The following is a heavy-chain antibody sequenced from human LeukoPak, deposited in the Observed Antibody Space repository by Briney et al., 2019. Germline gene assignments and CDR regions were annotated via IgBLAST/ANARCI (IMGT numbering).Heavy chain of an antibody. D-gene: IGHD6-13*01. CDR2: IYYSGST. J-gene: IGHJ6*02. CDR3: ARRRSGSSRSWSNYCYGLDV. V-gene: IGHV4-39*01. CDR1: GGSISSSSYY. Sequence: SETLSLTCTVSGGSISSSSYYWRWIRQPPGKGLEWIGSIYYSGSTYYNPSLRSRVTISIDMSKSQFSLKVTSVTAADTGVYYCARRRSGSSRSWSNYCYGLDVWGQGTTVTVSS.